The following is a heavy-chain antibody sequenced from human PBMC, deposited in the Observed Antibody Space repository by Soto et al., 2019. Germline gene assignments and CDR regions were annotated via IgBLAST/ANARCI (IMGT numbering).Heavy chain of an antibody. J-gene: IGHJ4*02. D-gene: IGHD3-22*01. Sequence: KPGGSLRLSCAASGFTFSSYSMNWVRQAPGKGLEWVSSISSSSSYIYYADSVKGRFTISRDNAKNSLYLQMNSLRAEDTAVYYCAVDSSGYYFFDYWGQGTLVTVSS. CDR2: ISSSSSYI. V-gene: IGHV3-21*01. CDR3: AVDSSGYYFFDY. CDR1: GFTFSSYS.